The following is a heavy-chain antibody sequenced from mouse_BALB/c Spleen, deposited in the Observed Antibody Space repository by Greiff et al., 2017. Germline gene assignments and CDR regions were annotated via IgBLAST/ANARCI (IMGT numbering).Heavy chain of an antibody. V-gene: IGHV3-6*02. CDR1: GYSITSGYY. CDR3: ARALWYKFAYYAMDY. Sequence: EVHLVESGPGLVKPSQSLSLTCSVTGYSITSGYYWNWIRQFPGNKLEWMGYISYDGSNNYNPSLKNRISITRDTSKNQFFLKLNSVTTEDTATYYCARALWYKFAYYAMDYWGQGTSVTVSS. J-gene: IGHJ4*01. CDR2: ISYDGSN. D-gene: IGHD2-1*01.